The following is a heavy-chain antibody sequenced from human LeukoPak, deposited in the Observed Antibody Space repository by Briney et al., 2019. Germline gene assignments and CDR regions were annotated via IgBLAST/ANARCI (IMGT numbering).Heavy chain of an antibody. V-gene: IGHV4-39*01. CDR2: IYYSGSTYDNPSSGST. Sequence: SETLSLTCTVSGGSITSSSYYWGWVRQPPGKGLEWIGSIYYSGSTYDNPSSGSTYYNPSLKSRVTISVDTSKNQFSLKLSSLTAADTAVYYCARPPQQRVWFFDDWGQGTLVTVSS. CDR1: GGSITSSSYY. CDR3: ARPPQQRVWFFDD. D-gene: IGHD6-13*01. J-gene: IGHJ4*02.